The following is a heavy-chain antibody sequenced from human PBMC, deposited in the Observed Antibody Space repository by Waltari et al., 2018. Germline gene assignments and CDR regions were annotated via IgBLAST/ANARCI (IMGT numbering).Heavy chain of an antibody. CDR2: IIPIFGTA. J-gene: IGHJ3*02. CDR1: GYTFTSYY. CDR3: ARDLRDGAFDI. V-gene: IGHV1-69*13. Sequence: QVQLVQSGAEVKKPGASVKVSCKASGYTFTSYYMHWVRQAPGQGLEWMGGIIPIFGTANYAQKLQGRGTITADESTSTAYMELSSLRSEDTAVYYCARDLRDGAFDIWGQGTMVTVSS.